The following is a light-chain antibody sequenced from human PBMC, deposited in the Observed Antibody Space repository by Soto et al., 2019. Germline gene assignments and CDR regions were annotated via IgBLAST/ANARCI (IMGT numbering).Light chain of an antibody. J-gene: IGLJ1*01. V-gene: IGLV3-21*02. CDR3: QVWDSSSGGV. Sequence: SYELTQPPSVSVAPGQTARITCGGNNIGSKSVHWYQQKPGQAPVLVVYDGSDRPSGIPERFSGSNSGNTATLTISRVEAGDEADYYCQVWDSSSGGVFGTGTKLTVL. CDR2: DGS. CDR1: NIGSKS.